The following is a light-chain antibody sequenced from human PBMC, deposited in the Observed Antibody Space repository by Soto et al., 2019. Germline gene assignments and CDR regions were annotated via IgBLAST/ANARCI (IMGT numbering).Light chain of an antibody. CDR3: QQTFSNRLG. CDR2: HSS. Sequence: DIPMTQSPSSLSASVGARVTITCRASQSVSTSVNWYQQLGGKAPKLLIQHSSTLQSGVPSRFSGSGSGTDFTLTISSLQPEDCATYYCQQTFSNRLGFCGGTKVEIK. V-gene: IGKV1-39*01. CDR1: QSVSTS. J-gene: IGKJ4*01.